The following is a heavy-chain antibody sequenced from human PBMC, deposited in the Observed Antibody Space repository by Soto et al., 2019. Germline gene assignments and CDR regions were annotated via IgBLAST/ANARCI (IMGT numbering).Heavy chain of an antibody. J-gene: IGHJ6*02. CDR1: GLTLSSYG. D-gene: IGHD6-13*01. CDR3: VRAAAGIHNARVMDV. Sequence: GFLWLGWAASGLTLSSYGMDWVCQAPGKGLEWVAVIWYDGGNKYYADSVKGRFTISRDNSKNTLYLQMNSLRAEDTAVYYCVRAAAGIHNARVMDVGGQGTTVTVSS. CDR2: IWYDGGNK. V-gene: IGHV3-33*01.